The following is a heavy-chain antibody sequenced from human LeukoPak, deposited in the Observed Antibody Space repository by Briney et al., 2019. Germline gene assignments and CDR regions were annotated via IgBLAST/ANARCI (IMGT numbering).Heavy chain of an antibody. CDR1: GGSFSGYY. CDR2: INHSGST. J-gene: IGHJ5*02. CDR3: ARGGFIAAAGGAWFDP. D-gene: IGHD6-13*01. V-gene: IGHV4-34*01. Sequence: SETLSLTCAVYGGSFSGYYWSWIRQPPGKGLEWIGEINHSGSTNYNPSLKSRVTISVDTSKNQFSLKPSSVTAADTAVYYCARGGFIAAAGGAWFDPWGQGTLVTVSS.